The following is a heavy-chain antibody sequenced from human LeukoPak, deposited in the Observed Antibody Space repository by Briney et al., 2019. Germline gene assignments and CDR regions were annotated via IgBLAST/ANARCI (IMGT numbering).Heavy chain of an antibody. CDR2: IYYSGSP. V-gene: IGHV4-39*01. Sequence: SETLSLTCTVSGGPISSTTYYWGWIRQPPGKGLEYIGCIYYSGSPDYNPSLTSRLTISVDSSQNQFSPQLSSVTAADTAIYFCARHAVSGSYYSPLDYWGQGTLVTVSS. D-gene: IGHD3-10*01. CDR1: GGPISSTTYY. J-gene: IGHJ4*02. CDR3: ARHAVSGSYYSPLDY.